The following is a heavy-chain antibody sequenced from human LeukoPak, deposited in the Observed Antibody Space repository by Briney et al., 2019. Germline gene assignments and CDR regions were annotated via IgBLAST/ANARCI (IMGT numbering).Heavy chain of an antibody. V-gene: IGHV3-9*01. CDR1: GFTFDDYA. Sequence: GGSLRLSCAASGFTFDDYAMHWVRQAPGKGLEWVSGISWNSGSIGYADSVKGRFTISRDNAKNSLYLQMNSLRAEDTALYYCAKDQGYSYGYGMDVWGQGTTVTVSS. CDR3: AKDQGYSYGYGMDV. CDR2: ISWNSGSI. D-gene: IGHD5-18*01. J-gene: IGHJ6*02.